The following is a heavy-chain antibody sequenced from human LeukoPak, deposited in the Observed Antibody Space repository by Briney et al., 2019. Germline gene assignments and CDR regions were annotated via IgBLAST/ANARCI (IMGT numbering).Heavy chain of an antibody. CDR1: GGSISSYY. J-gene: IGHJ3*02. V-gene: IGHV4-59*12. CDR3: ARGPDTAMVDDAFDI. CDR2: IYYSGST. Sequence: PSETLSLTCTVSGGSISSYYWSWIRQPPGKGLEWIGYIYYSGSTNYNPSLKSRVTISVDTSKNQFSLKLSSVTAADTAVYYCARGPDTAMVDDAFDIWGQGTMVTVSS. D-gene: IGHD5-18*01.